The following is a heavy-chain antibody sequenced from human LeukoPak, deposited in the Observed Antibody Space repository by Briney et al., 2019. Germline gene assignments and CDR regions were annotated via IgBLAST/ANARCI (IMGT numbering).Heavy chain of an antibody. CDR2: IYYSGST. J-gene: IGHJ6*03. D-gene: IGHD5-12*01. CDR3: ARVTRLRQYYYYYYMDV. V-gene: IGHV4-59*01. Sequence: PSETLSLTCTVSGGSISSYYWSWIRQPPGKGLEWIGYIYYSGSTNYNPSLKSRVTISVDTSKNQFSLKLSSVTAADTAVYYCARVTRLRQYYYYYYMDVWGKGTTVTVSS. CDR1: GGSISSYY.